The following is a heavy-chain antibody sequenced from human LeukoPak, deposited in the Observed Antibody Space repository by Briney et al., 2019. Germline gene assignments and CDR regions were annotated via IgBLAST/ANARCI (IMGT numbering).Heavy chain of an antibody. V-gene: IGHV3-30-3*01. CDR1: GFTFSSYA. CDR2: ISYDGSNK. J-gene: IGHJ4*02. D-gene: IGHD5-18*01. CDR3: ARKDTAMEAYDY. Sequence: GRSLRLSCAASGFTFSSYAMHWVRRAPGKGLEWVAVISYDGSNKYYADSVKGRFTISRDNSKNTLYLQMNGLRAEDTAVYYCARKDTAMEAYDYWGQGTLVTVSS.